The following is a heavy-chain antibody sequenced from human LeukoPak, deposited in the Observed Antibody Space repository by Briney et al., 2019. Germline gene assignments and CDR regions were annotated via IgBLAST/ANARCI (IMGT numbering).Heavy chain of an antibody. CDR1: GFTFSSHG. D-gene: IGHD2-2*01. Sequence: GGSLRLSCAASGFTFSSHGMHWVRQAPGKGLEWVAFVRSDGTTKYYADSVKGRFTISRDNSKNTMYLQMNSLRAEDTAVYHCAKDQPRAYFDYWGQGTLVTVSS. V-gene: IGHV3-30*02. CDR3: AKDQPRAYFDY. CDR2: VRSDGTTK. J-gene: IGHJ4*02.